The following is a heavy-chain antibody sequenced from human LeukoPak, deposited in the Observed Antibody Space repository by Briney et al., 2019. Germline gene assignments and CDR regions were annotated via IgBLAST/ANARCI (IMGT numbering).Heavy chain of an antibody. Sequence: GVLRLSCAASGFTFSNYAMNWVRQAPGRGLEWVATVIGGGVSTYSADSVKGRFTISRDNSKNTLYLQMNSLRVDDTAVYYCAREGYDISVGYLNGMDVWGQGTTVIVSS. CDR1: GFTFSNYA. CDR2: VIGGGVST. J-gene: IGHJ6*02. D-gene: IGHD3-9*01. V-gene: IGHV3-23*01. CDR3: AREGYDISVGYLNGMDV.